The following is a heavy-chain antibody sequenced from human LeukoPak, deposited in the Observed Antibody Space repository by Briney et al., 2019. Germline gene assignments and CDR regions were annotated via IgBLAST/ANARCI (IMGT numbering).Heavy chain of an antibody. CDR3: ARGSETYYYDSSGYYSFDY. D-gene: IGHD3-22*01. V-gene: IGHV4-39*07. J-gene: IGHJ4*02. CDR1: GGSISSSSYY. CDR2: IYYSGST. Sequence: PSETLSLTCTVSGGSISSSSYYWGWIRQPPGKGLEWIGSIYYSGSTYYNPSLKSRVTISVDTSKNQFSLKLSSVTAADTAVYYCARGSETYYYDSSGYYSFDYWGQGTLVTVSS.